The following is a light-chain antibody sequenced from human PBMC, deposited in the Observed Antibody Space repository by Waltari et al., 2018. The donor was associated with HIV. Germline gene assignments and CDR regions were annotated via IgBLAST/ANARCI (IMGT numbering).Light chain of an antibody. CDR2: GAS. CDR3: QQSYSNPWN. CDR1: QNIHDY. Sequence: DIQMSQSPSSLSASVGDRLTVSCRPSQNIHDYLSWYQQKPGKAPKLLFSGASTPQAGVPSRVTASGSGTDFTRTIRNLQPEDFATYYCQQSYSNPWNFGQGTALDIK. V-gene: IGKV1-39*01. J-gene: IGKJ2*01.